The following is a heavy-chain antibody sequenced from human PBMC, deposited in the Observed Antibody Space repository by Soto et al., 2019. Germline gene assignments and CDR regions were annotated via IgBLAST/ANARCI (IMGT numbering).Heavy chain of an antibody. CDR3: ARAPLFIYDYGDYGDAFDI. CDR2: IKQDGSEK. D-gene: IGHD4-17*01. J-gene: IGHJ3*02. CDR1: GFTFSSYW. Sequence: GGSLRLSCAASGFTFSSYWMSWVRQAPGKGLEWVANIKQDGSEKYYVDSVKGRFTISRDNAKNSLYLQMNSLRAEDTAVYYCARAPLFIYDYGDYGDAFDIWGQGTMVTVSS. V-gene: IGHV3-7*01.